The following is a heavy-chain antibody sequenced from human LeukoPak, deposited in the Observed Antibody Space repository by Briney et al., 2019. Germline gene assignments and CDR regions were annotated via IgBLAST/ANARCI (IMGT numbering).Heavy chain of an antibody. V-gene: IGHV4-59*06. CDR2: IYYSGST. Sequence: SETLSLTCTVSGGSISSYYWSWLRQHPGKGLEWIGYIYYSGSTYYNPSLKSRVTISVDTSKNQFSLKLSSVTAADTAVYYCARDAIVGAYFDYRGQGTLVTVSS. CDR3: ARDAIVGAYFDY. J-gene: IGHJ4*02. D-gene: IGHD1-26*01. CDR1: GGSISSYY.